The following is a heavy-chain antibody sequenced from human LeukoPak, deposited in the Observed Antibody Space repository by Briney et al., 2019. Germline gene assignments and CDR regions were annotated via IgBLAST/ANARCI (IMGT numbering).Heavy chain of an antibody. V-gene: IGHV1-2*02. D-gene: IGHD3-9*01. J-gene: IGHJ4*02. CDR2: INPNSGGT. CDR1: GYTFTGYY. CDR3: ARGEYFDWFIMAQDY. Sequence: GASVKVSCKASGYTFTGYYIHWVRQAPGQGLEWMGWINPNSGGTNYAQKFQGRVTMTRDTSISTAYMQLGRLRSDDSAVYYCARGEYFDWFIMAQDYWGQGTLVTVSS.